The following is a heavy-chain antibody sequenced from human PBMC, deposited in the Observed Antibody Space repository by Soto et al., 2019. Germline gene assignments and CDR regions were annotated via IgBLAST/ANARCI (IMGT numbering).Heavy chain of an antibody. CDR2: ISSSGSTI. J-gene: IGHJ4*02. Sequence: PGGSLRLSCAASGFTFSDYYMSWIRQAPGKGLEWVSYISSSGSTIYYADSVKGRFTISRDNAKNSLYLQMNSLRAEDTAVYYCARHQLSLYCSGGSCGIDYWGQGTLVTVSS. CDR3: ARHQLSLYCSGGSCGIDY. V-gene: IGHV3-11*01. D-gene: IGHD2-15*01. CDR1: GFTFSDYY.